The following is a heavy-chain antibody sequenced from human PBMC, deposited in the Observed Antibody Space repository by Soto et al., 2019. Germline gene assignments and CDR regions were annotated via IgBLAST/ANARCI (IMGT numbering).Heavy chain of an antibody. CDR1: GGSFSCYY. CDR2: INHSGST. D-gene: IGHD1-1*01. V-gene: IGHV4-34*01. J-gene: IGHJ4*02. Sequence: SETLSLTCAVYGGSFSCYYVSWIRQPPGKGLEWIGEINHSGSTNYNPSLKSRVTISVDTSKNQFSLKLSSVTAADTAVYYCARFRGLERFPFDYWGQGTLVTVSS. CDR3: ARFRGLERFPFDY.